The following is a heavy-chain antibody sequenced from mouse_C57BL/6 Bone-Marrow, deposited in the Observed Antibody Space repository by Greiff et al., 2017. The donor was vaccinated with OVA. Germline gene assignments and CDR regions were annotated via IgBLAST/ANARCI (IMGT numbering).Heavy chain of an antibody. J-gene: IGHJ2*01. V-gene: IGHV5-6*01. CDR2: ISRGGSYT. Sequence: EVNVVEPGGDLVKPGGSLKLSCAASGFTFSSYGMSWVRQTPDQRLEWVATISRGGSYTYYPDSVKGRSTISRDTAKNTLYLQISSLKSEDTAVYYCARPGTYYFDYWGQGTTLTVSS. CDR1: GFTFSSYG. CDR3: ARPGTYYFDY. D-gene: IGHD2-14*01.